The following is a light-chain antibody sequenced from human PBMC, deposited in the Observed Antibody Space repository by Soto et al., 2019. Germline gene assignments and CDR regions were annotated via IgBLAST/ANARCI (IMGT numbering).Light chain of an antibody. J-gene: IGKJ4*01. V-gene: IGKV3-20*01. CDR2: GAS. CDR1: QSVSSSY. Sequence: EIVLTQSPGTLSLSPGERATLSCRASQSVSSSYLAWYQQKPGQAPRLLIYGASSRATGIPDRFSGSGSGTDFTLTISSLEPDDFAVYYCQHYGSSPTFGGGTKVEIK. CDR3: QHYGSSPT.